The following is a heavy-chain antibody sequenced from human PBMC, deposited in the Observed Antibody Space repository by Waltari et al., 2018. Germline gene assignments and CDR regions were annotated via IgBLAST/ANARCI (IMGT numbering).Heavy chain of an antibody. D-gene: IGHD3-3*01. CDR1: GDFLSRSSSY. J-gene: IGHJ3*01. CDR3: AKRENFNFWRDAFDL. Sequence: QFQLQESGPGLVRPSETLSLARTVSGDFLSRSSSYWAWIRQPPGKGLEWIGTIYSSGSTSYNSSLKSRVTISIDTSKNQFSLMLSSVTAADTAVYYCAKRENFNFWRDAFDLWGQGTMVTVSS. CDR2: IYSSGST. V-gene: IGHV4-39*07.